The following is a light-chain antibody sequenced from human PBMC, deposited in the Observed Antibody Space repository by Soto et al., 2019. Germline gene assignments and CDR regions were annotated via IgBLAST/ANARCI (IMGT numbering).Light chain of an antibody. Sequence: SSLTPPSPLSGSPGQSITISCPGNSSDVGSYNLVSWYQQHPGKAPKLMIYEVSKRPSGVSNRFSGSKSGNTASLTISGLQAEDEADYYCCSYAGSSTPYVFGTGTKVTVL. CDR2: EVS. V-gene: IGLV2-23*02. CDR1: SSDVGSYNL. J-gene: IGLJ1*01. CDR3: CSYAGSSTPYV.